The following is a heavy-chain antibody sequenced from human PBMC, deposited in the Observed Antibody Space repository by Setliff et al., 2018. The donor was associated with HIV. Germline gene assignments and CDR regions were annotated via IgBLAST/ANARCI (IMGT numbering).Heavy chain of an antibody. D-gene: IGHD5-12*01. CDR3: ARAPGYSGYDYFYYYYMDV. Sequence: SETLSLTCTVSGASISSYYWSWIRQPPGKGLEWIGYIYTSGSTNYNPSLKSRVTISVDTSKNQFSLKLSSVTAADTAVYYCARAPGYSGYDYFYYYYMDVWGKGTTVTVSS. J-gene: IGHJ6*03. CDR2: IYTSGST. V-gene: IGHV4-4*08. CDR1: GASISSYY.